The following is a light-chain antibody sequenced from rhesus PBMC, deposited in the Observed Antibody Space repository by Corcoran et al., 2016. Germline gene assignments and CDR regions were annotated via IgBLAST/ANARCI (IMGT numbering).Light chain of an antibody. CDR1: QGISRW. J-gene: IGKJ2*01. CDR3: QQYSSRPYS. CDR2: KAS. V-gene: IGKV1-22*01. Sequence: DIQMTQSPSSLSASVGDTVTITCRASQGISRWLAWYQQKPGKAPKLLIYKASSLQSGVPSRLRGSGSGTDCTLTISSLQSEDFATYYCQQYSSRPYSFGQGTKVEIK.